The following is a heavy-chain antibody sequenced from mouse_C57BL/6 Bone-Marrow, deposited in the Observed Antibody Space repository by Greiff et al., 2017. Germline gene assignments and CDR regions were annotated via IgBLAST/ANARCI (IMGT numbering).Heavy chain of an antibody. J-gene: IGHJ1*03. V-gene: IGHV1-54*01. CDR1: GYDFTNYL. Sequence: QVQLKESGAELVRPGTSVKVSCKASGYDFTNYLIEWVKQRPGQGLEWIGVINPGSGGTNYNEKFKGKATLTADKSSSTAYMQLSSLTSEDSAVYFCARSDMRYWYFDVWGTGTTVTVSS. CDR2: INPGSGGT. CDR3: ARSDMRYWYFDV.